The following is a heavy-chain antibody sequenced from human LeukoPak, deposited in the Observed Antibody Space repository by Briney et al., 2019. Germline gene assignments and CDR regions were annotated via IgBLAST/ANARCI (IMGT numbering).Heavy chain of an antibody. Sequence: ASVKVSCKASGYTFTSYYMHWVRQAPGQGLEWMGIINPSGGSTSYAQKFQGRVTMTRDTSTSTVYVELSSLRSEDTAVYYCARGAMITFGGVIVEYNWFDPWGQGTLVTVSS. CDR1: GYTFTSYY. CDR3: ARGAMITFGGVIVEYNWFDP. V-gene: IGHV1-46*01. J-gene: IGHJ5*02. D-gene: IGHD3-16*02. CDR2: INPSGGST.